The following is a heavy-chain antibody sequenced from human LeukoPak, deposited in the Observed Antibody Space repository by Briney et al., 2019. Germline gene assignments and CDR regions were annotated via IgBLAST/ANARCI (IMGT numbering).Heavy chain of an antibody. J-gene: IGHJ4*02. V-gene: IGHV3-23*01. CDR3: AKDTSIGRYCTNGVCSPFDY. CDR2: ISDSGGST. CDR1: GFTFSSYA. D-gene: IGHD2-8*01. Sequence: SGGSLRLSCAASGFTFSSYAMSWVRQAPGKGLEWISAISDSGGSTYDADSVKGRFTISRDNSKNTLYLQMNSLRAEDTAVHHCAKDTSIGRYCTNGVCSPFDYWGQGTLVTVSS.